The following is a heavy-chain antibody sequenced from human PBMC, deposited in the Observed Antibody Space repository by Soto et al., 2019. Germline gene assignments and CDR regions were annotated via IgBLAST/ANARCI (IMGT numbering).Heavy chain of an antibody. D-gene: IGHD3-10*01. Sequence: ASVKVSCKASGGTFSSYAISWVRQAPGQGLEWMGGIIPIFGTANYAQKSQGRVTITADESTSTAYMELSSLRSEDTAVYYCARHQVTLVRGGSYYYYYYGMDVWGQGTTVTVAS. CDR3: ARHQVTLVRGGSYYYYYYGMDV. CDR2: IIPIFGTA. CDR1: GGTFSSYA. J-gene: IGHJ6*02. V-gene: IGHV1-69*13.